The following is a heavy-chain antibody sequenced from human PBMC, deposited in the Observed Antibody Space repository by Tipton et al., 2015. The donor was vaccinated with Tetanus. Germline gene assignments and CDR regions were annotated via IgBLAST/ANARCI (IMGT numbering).Heavy chain of an antibody. CDR3: ARDLEGIHYYYYGMDV. V-gene: IGHV6-1*01. CDR2: TYYRSQWYN. J-gene: IGHJ6*02. D-gene: IGHD3-3*01. Sequence: GLVKPSQTLSLTWAISGDSVSSNSAAWHWIRQSPSRGLEWLGRTYYRSQWYNDYAVSVKSRITINPDTSKNQFSLQLNSVTPEDTAVYYCARDLEGIHYYYYGMDVWGQGTTVTVSS. CDR1: GDSVSSNSAA.